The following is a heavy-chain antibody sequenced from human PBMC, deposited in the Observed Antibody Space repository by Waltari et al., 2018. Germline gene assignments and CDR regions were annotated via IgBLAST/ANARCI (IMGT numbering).Heavy chain of an antibody. J-gene: IGHJ4*02. CDR2: NKHEGNEK. CDR1: GLTFSSFW. V-gene: IGHV3-7*01. CDR3: AAGHYFEF. Sequence: EAQLVESGGGLVQPGGSLRLSCADSGLTFSSFWMSWVRQAAGEGRGWVATNKHEGNEKHYVDSVRGRFPISRDNAKKSLYLQMNRLRVEDTAVYYCAAGHYFEFWGQGTLVTVSS. D-gene: IGHD3-10*01.